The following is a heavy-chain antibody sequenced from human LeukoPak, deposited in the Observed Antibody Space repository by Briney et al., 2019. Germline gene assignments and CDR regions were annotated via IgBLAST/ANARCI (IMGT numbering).Heavy chain of an antibody. CDR3: ARSGDSSAYYSF. CDR2: VYYVGST. CDR1: GASIRSHH. Sequence: SETLSLTCTVSGASIRSHHWIWIRQPAGKGLEWIGNVYYVGSTSYSPSLKRRVTLSLDPSKNQFSLEMNSVTAADTAVYYCARSGDSSAYYSFWGQGILVTVSS. D-gene: IGHD3-22*01. J-gene: IGHJ4*02. V-gene: IGHV4-59*11.